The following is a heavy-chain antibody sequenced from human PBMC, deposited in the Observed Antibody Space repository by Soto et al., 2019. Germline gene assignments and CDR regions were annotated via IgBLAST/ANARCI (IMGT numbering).Heavy chain of an antibody. CDR1: GFTFSSYW. CDR2: INSDGSST. CDR3: ARDRLFRARGVMTPSYYYMDV. D-gene: IGHD3-10*01. Sequence: PGGSLRLSCAASGFTFSSYWMHWVRQAPGKGLVWVSRINSDGSSTSYADSVKGRFTISRDNAKSTLYLQMNSLRAEDTAVYYCARDRLFRARGVMTPSYYYMDVWGKGTTVTVSS. J-gene: IGHJ6*03. V-gene: IGHV3-74*01.